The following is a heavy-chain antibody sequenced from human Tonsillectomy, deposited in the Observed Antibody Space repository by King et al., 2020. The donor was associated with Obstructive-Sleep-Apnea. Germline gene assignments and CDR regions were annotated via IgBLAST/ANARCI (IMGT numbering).Heavy chain of an antibody. CDR2: IYYIGGT. D-gene: IGHD5-18*01. CDR1: GGSISSGGYA. J-gene: IGHJ3*01. CDR3: ARDSGRGYSYGCAFDV. Sequence: VQLQESGPGLVKPSQTLSLTCAVAGGSISSGGYAWSWIRQPPGKGLEWIGYIYYIGGTYYNPPLKSRVTISVDTSKNRSSLKVSSVTAADTAVYYCARDSGRGYSYGCAFDVWGQGTMVTVSS. V-gene: IGHV4-30-4*07.